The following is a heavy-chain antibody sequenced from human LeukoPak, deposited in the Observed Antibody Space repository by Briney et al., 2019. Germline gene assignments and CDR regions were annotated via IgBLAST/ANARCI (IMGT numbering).Heavy chain of an antibody. D-gene: IGHD2-2*01. CDR3: ARGRPHAD. CDR1: GHTLSNYD. Sequence: ASVKVSCKASGHTLSNYDINWIRQATGQGLDWMGWVSPKTGDTGYTQKFRGRVTMTWNTSINTAYMELSGLRSDDTAVYYCARGRPHADWGQGTPVTVSS. CDR2: VSPKTGDT. V-gene: IGHV1-8*01. J-gene: IGHJ4*03.